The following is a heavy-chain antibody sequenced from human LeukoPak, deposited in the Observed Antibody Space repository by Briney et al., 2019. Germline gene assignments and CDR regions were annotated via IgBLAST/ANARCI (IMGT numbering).Heavy chain of an antibody. CDR3: AKQKVGALRGFFFDY. CDR2: INSDGSST. V-gene: IGHV3-74*01. D-gene: IGHD1-26*01. Sequence: GGSLRLSCAASGFTFSSYWVHWVRQAPGKGLVWVSRINSDGSSTSYADSVKGRFTISRDNSKNTLYLQMNSLRAEDTAVYYCAKQKVGALRGFFFDYWGQGTLVTVSS. CDR1: GFTFSSYW. J-gene: IGHJ4*02.